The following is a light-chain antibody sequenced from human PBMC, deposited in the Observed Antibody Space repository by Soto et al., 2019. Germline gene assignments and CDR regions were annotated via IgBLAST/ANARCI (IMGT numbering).Light chain of an antibody. CDR3: YSYAGSNNWGV. Sequence: QSVLTQPPSASGSPGQSVAISCTGTSSDVGGYNYVSWYQQHPGKAPKLMIYEVSKRPSGVPNRFSGSKSGNTASLTVSGLQTEDEAVYYCYSYAGSNNWGVFGGGTRSPS. CDR1: SSDVGGYNY. J-gene: IGLJ2*01. V-gene: IGLV2-8*01. CDR2: EVS.